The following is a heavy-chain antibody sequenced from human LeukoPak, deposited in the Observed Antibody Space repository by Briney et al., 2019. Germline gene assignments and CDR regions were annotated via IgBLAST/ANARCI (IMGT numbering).Heavy chain of an antibody. CDR1: GFTFSNYA. CDR2: ISYDGSNK. J-gene: IGHJ4*02. D-gene: IGHD5-18*01. CDR3: ARDRDPYSYGHFDY. Sequence: GGSLRLSCAASGFTFSNYAMHWVRQAPGKGLEWVAVISYDGSNKYYADSMKGRFTVSRDNSKNTLYLQMNSLRAEDTALYHCARDRDPYSYGHFDYWGQGTLVTVSS. V-gene: IGHV3-30*04.